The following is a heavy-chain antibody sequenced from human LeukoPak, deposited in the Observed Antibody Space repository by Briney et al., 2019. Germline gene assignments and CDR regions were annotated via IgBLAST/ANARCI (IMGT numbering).Heavy chain of an antibody. Sequence: SETLSLTCTVSGVPISSYYWSWIRQPAGKGLEWIACIYTSGSTNYNPSFKSRVTMSVDTSKNQFSLKLSSVTAADTAVFYCARENSGSYREFDYGGQGTLVTVS. CDR3: ARENSGSYREFDY. D-gene: IGHD1-26*01. CDR1: GVPISSYY. J-gene: IGHJ4*02. V-gene: IGHV4-4*07. CDR2: IYTSGST.